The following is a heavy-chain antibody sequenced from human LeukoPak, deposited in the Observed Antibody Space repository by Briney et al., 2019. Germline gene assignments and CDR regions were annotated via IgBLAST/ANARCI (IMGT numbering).Heavy chain of an antibody. CDR3: AKEYYYDSSGYPLGY. V-gene: IGHV3-30*02. CDR1: GFTFSSYG. CDR2: IRYDGSNK. D-gene: IGHD3-22*01. Sequence: PGGSLRLSCAASGFTFSSYGMHWVRQAPGKGLEWVAFIRYDGSNKYYADSVKGRFTISRDNSKNTLYLQMNSLRAEDTAVYYCAKEYYYDSSGYPLGYWGQGTLVTVSS. J-gene: IGHJ4*02.